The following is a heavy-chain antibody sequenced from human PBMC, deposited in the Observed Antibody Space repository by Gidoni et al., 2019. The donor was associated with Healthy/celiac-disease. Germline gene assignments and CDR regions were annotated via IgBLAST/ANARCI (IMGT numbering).Heavy chain of an antibody. V-gene: IGHV3-15*01. CDR2: IKSKTDGGTT. CDR1: GFTFSNAW. D-gene: IGHD3-9*01. Sequence: EVQLVESGGGLVKPGGSLRLSCAASGFTFSNAWMSWVRQAPGKGLEWVGRIKSKTDGGTTDYAAPVKGRFTISRDDSKNTLYLQMNSLKTEDTAVYYCTTQYDILTGYDYWGQGTLVTVSS. J-gene: IGHJ4*02. CDR3: TTQYDILTGYDY.